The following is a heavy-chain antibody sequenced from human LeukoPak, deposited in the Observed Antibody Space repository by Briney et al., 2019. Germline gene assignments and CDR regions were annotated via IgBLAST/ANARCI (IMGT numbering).Heavy chain of an antibody. D-gene: IGHD6-19*01. CDR3: ARPSSSGWYGGFDP. Sequence: SETLSLTCAVYGGSFSGYYWSWIRQPPGKGLEWIGEINHSGSTSYNPSLKSRATISVDTSNNQFSLKLSSVTAADTAVYYCARPSSSGWYGGFDPWGQGTLVTVSS. CDR1: GGSFSGYY. V-gene: IGHV4-34*01. J-gene: IGHJ5*02. CDR2: INHSGST.